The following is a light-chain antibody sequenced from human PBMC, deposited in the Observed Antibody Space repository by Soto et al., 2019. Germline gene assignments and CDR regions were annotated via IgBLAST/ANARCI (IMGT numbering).Light chain of an antibody. Sequence: QSVLTQPPSASGTPGQRVTISCSGSNSNIGSNTVNWYQQLPGTAPKLLIYSNSQRPSGVPDRFSGSKSGTSASLAISGLQSEDEADYYCAAWDDSLNGVVFGGGTKVTVL. V-gene: IGLV1-44*01. CDR1: NSNIGSNT. CDR3: AAWDDSLNGVV. J-gene: IGLJ2*01. CDR2: SNS.